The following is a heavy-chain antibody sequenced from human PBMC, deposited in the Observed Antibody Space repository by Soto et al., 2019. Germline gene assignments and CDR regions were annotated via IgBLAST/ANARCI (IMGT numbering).Heavy chain of an antibody. V-gene: IGHV3-30*04. CDR3: ARAIIAEHYYYGMDV. CDR2: ISYDGRNK. J-gene: IGHJ6*02. CDR1: GFSFSSYA. D-gene: IGHD6-13*01. Sequence: PGGSLRLSCAASGFSFSSYAIHWVRQAPGKGLEWVAVISYDGRNKFYADSVQGRFTISRDNSKNTVYLQMNSLRDEDTAVYNCARAIIAEHYYYGMDVWGQGTTVTVSS.